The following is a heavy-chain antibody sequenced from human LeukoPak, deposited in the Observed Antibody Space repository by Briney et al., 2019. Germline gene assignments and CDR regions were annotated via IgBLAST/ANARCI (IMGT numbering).Heavy chain of an antibody. Sequence: ASVKVSCKASGYTFTTYYIHWVRQAPGQGLEWMGIINPSGGSTSYAQKFQDRVTMTRDTSTNTVYMELSSLRSEDPAVYYCAREHFDWLSVSKINCFDTWGQGTLVTVSS. CDR3: AREHFDWLSVSKINCFDT. J-gene: IGHJ5*02. CDR2: INPSGGST. CDR1: GYTFTTYY. V-gene: IGHV1-46*01. D-gene: IGHD3-9*01.